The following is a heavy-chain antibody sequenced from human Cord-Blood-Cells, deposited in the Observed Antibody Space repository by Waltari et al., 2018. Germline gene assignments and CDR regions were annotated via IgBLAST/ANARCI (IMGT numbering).Heavy chain of an antibody. CDR2: IYYSGST. Sequence: QLQLQESGPGLVKPSETLSLTCTVSGGSISSSSYYWGWIRQPPGTGLEWIGSIYYSGSTYYNPSLKSRVTISVDTSKNQFSLKLSSVTAADTAVYYCARSMSGYSGYDLDYWGQGTLVTVSS. V-gene: IGHV4-39*01. CDR1: GGSISSSSYY. D-gene: IGHD5-12*01. J-gene: IGHJ4*02. CDR3: ARSMSGYSGYDLDY.